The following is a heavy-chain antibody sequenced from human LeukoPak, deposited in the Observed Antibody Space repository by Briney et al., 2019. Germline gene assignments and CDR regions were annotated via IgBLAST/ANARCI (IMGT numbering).Heavy chain of an antibody. V-gene: IGHV1-8*01. J-gene: IGHJ6*03. CDR2: MNPNSGNT. CDR1: GYTFTSYD. CDR3: ARDGGSSGNGAYYMDV. Sequence: ASVKVSCKASGYTFTSYDINWVRQATGQGLEWMGWMNPNSGNTGYAQKFQGRVTMTRNTSISKAYMELSSLRAEDTAVYYCARDGGSSGNGAYYMDVWGKGTTVTVSS. D-gene: IGHD2-15*01.